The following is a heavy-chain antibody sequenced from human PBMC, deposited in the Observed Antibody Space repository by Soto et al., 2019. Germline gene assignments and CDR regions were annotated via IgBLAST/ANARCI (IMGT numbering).Heavy chain of an antibody. CDR1: GGSISSSSYY. Sequence: SETLSLTCTVSGGSISSSSYYWGWIRQPPGKGLEWIGSIYYSGSTYYNPSLKSRVTISVDTSKNQFSLKLSSVTAADTAVYYCALTVRSLQLWPPGWFDPWGQGTLVTVSS. CDR2: IYYSGST. D-gene: IGHD5-18*01. J-gene: IGHJ5*02. V-gene: IGHV4-39*01. CDR3: ALTVRSLQLWPPGWFDP.